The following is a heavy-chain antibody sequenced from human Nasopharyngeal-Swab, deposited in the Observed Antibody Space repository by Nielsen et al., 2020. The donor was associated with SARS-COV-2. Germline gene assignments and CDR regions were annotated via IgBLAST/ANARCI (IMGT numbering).Heavy chain of an antibody. D-gene: IGHD5-18*01. CDR3: AREDTAMVVDY. CDR1: GFIFSDYA. J-gene: IGHJ4*02. CDR2: IGTSGDT. Sequence: GGSLRLSCAASGFIFSDYAMNWVRQAPGKGLEWVSAIGTSGDTYSADSVKGRFTISRDNSKNTLYLQMNSLRAEDTAVYYCAREDTAMVVDYWGQGTLVTVSS. V-gene: IGHV3-23*01.